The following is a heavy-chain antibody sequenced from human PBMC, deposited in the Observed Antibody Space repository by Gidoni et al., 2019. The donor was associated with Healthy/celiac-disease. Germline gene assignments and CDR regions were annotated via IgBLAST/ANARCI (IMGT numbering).Heavy chain of an antibody. V-gene: IGHV3-48*02. CDR1: GFTFRSYS. J-gene: IGHJ6*02. CDR3: ARGPYDFWSGYYMEEWGYGMDV. Sequence: EVQLVESGGGLVQPGGSLRLSCAASGFTFRSYSMNWVRQAPGKGLEWVSYISSSSSTIYYADSVKGRFTISRDNAKNSLYLQMNSLRDEDTAVYYCARGPYDFWSGYYMEEWGYGMDVWGQGTTVTVSS. CDR2: ISSSSSTI. D-gene: IGHD3-3*01.